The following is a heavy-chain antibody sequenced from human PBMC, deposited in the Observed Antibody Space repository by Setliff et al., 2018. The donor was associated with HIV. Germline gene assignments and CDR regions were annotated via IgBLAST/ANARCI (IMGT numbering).Heavy chain of an antibody. V-gene: IGHV4-4*07. CDR2: IYASGKT. CDR3: ARGNNDLESFDY. Sequence: LETLSLTCNVSGDSLNTYYWSWIRQSAGKGLEWIGRIYASGKTTFNPSLKSRITMSVDTSKNQFSLKLTSVTAADTAVYYCARGNNDLESFDYWGQGALVTVSS. J-gene: IGHJ4*02. CDR1: GDSLNTYY. D-gene: IGHD3-3*01.